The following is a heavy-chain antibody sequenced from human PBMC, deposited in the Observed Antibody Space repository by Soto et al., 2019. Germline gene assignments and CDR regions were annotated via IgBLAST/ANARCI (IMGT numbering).Heavy chain of an antibody. V-gene: IGHV4-61*01. CDR3: ARGDALNWFDP. CDR1: GGSVSSGPFY. Sequence: QMQLRESGPGLVKPSETLSLTCTVSGGSVSSGPFYWSWIRQPPGRGLEWIGHLSYSGSTNYNPSLKSRVTISLDTSRNQFSLKMTSVTAADTAIYYCARGDALNWFDPWGQGTLVTVSS. J-gene: IGHJ5*02. CDR2: LSYSGST.